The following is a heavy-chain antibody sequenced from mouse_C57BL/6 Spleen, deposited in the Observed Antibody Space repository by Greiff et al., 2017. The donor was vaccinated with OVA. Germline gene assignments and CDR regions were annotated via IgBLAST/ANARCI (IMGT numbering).Heavy chain of an antibody. Sequence: EVQGVESGGGLVKPGGSLKLSCAASGFTFSDYGMNWVRQAPEKGLEWVAYISSGSSTIYYADTVKGRFTISRDNAKNTLFLQMTSLRSEDTAMYYCARLGYWGQGTTLTVSS. CDR1: GFTFSDYG. CDR2: ISSGSSTI. CDR3: ARLGY. V-gene: IGHV5-17*01. J-gene: IGHJ2*01.